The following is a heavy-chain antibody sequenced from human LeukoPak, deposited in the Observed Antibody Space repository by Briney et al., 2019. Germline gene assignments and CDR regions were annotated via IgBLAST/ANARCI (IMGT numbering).Heavy chain of an antibody. J-gene: IGHJ4*02. Sequence: GGSLRLSCAASGFTVSSNYMSWVRQAPGKGLEWVSVIYSGGSTYYADSVKGRFTISRDNSKNTLYLQMNSLRAEDTAVYYCAKDRYYDSSGYYNYWGQGTLVTVSS. CDR3: AKDRYYDSSGYYNY. CDR2: IYSGGST. V-gene: IGHV3-66*02. D-gene: IGHD3-22*01. CDR1: GFTVSSNY.